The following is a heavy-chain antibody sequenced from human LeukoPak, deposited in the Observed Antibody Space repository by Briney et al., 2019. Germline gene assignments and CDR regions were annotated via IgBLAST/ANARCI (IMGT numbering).Heavy chain of an antibody. J-gene: IGHJ4*02. CDR3: AKDQGSSWFYFDY. D-gene: IGHD6-13*01. CDR1: GCTIDDYA. Sequence: GGSLRLSCAASGCTIDDYAMHWVRQPPGKGLEWVALISWDGGSTYYADFVKGRFTISKDNSKNSLYLQMNSLRAEDTAFYYCAKDQGSSWFYFDYWGQGTLVTVSS. V-gene: IGHV3-43D*03. CDR2: ISWDGGST.